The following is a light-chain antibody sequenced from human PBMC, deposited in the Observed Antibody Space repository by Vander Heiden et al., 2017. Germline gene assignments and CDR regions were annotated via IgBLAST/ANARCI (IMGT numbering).Light chain of an antibody. CDR2: GNT. J-gene: IGLJ2*01. V-gene: IGLV1-40*01. CDR1: SPIIGAGYD. CDR3: QSYDSSLSAYV. Sequence: QSVLTQPPSVSGAPRQRVTIPCTWSSPIIGAGYDVHWYQHLPGKAPKLLMYGNTNPPSGVPDRFSGSKSGTSASLAITGLQAADEADYSCQSYDSSLSAYVFGGGTKLTVL.